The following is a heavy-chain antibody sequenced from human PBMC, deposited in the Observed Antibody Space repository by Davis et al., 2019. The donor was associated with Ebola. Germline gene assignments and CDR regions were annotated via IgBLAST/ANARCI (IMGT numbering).Heavy chain of an antibody. CDR2: IYYSGIT. CDR1: GGSIISSSSY. Sequence: ETLSLTCTVSGGSIISSSSYWGWIRQPPRKGLEWIGSIYYSGITYYNPSLKSRVTISVDTSKNQFSLKLRSVTAADTAVYYCARRLGTDTSFGMDVWGQGTTVTVSS. V-gene: IGHV4-39*01. J-gene: IGHJ6*02. D-gene: IGHD3/OR15-3a*01. CDR3: ARRLGTDTSFGMDV.